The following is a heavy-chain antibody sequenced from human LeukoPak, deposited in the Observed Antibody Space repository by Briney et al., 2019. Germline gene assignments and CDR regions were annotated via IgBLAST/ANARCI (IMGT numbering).Heavy chain of an antibody. V-gene: IGHV3-30*02. J-gene: IGHJ4*02. CDR3: AKPYDYVWGSPPNDY. CDR2: VHYDGTNK. D-gene: IGHD3-16*01. Sequence: GXXLRLSCAASGFTFSSYGMDWVGQAPGKGLEWVAFVHYDGTNKYYEDSVKGRFTISRDNSKNTLYLQMNSLRAEDTAVYYCAKPYDYVWGSPPNDYWGQGTLVTVSS. CDR1: GFTFSSYG.